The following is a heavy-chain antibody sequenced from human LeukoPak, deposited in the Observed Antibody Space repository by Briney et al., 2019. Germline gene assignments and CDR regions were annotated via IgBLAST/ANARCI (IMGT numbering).Heavy chain of an antibody. V-gene: IGHV3-21*01. CDR3: ASGTVGNYALDY. CDR2: IGTSSNNI. D-gene: IGHD1-7*01. CDR1: GLTFSSYN. Sequence: GGSLTLSCAPSGLTFSSYNMNWVRQAPGKGLEWVSYIGTSSNNIYYTDSVKGRFTISRDNAKNPLYLQVDSLGVEDKAVYFCASGTVGNYALDYWGQGTLVTVSS. J-gene: IGHJ4*02.